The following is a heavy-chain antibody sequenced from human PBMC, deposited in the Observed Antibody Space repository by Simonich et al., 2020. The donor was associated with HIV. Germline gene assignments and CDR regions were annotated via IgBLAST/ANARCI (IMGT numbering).Heavy chain of an antibody. Sequence: GGGVVQPGRSLRLSCAASGFTFSSYAMHWVRQAPGKGLEWVAVISYDGSNKYYADSVKGRFTISRGNSKNTLYLQMNSLRAEDTAVYYCAKDDVRGYSGPFDYWGQGTLVTVSS. D-gene: IGHD5-12*01. J-gene: IGHJ4*02. CDR1: GFTFSSYA. V-gene: IGHV3-30*07. CDR3: AKDDVRGYSGPFDY. CDR2: ISYDGSNK.